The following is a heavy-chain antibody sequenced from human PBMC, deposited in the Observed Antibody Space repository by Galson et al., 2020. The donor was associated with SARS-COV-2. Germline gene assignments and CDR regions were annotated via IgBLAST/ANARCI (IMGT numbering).Heavy chain of an antibody. CDR2: TYYSGST. CDR1: GGSVSSGSYY. CDR3: ASRWGGIAVAGFDY. Sequence: SETLSLTCTVSGGSVSSGSYYWSWIRQPPGKGLEWIGYTYYSGSTNYNPSLKSRVTISVETSKNKFSLKLSSVTAADTAMYYCASRWGGIAVAGFDYWGQGTLVTVSS. D-gene: IGHD6-19*01. J-gene: IGHJ4*02. V-gene: IGHV4-61*01.